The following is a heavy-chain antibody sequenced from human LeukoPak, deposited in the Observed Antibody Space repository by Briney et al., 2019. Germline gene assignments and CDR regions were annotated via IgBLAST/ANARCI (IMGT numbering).Heavy chain of an antibody. V-gene: IGHV4-39*07. CDR1: GGSISSSSYY. CDR2: IYYSGST. D-gene: IGHD3-10*01. CDR3: ASHITMVRGVRFDP. Sequence: SETLSLTCTVSGGSISSSSYYWGWIRQPPGKGLEWIGSIYYSGSTYYNPSLKSRVTISVDTSKNQFSLKLSSVTAADTAVYYCASHITMVRGVRFDPWGQGTLVTVSS. J-gene: IGHJ5*02.